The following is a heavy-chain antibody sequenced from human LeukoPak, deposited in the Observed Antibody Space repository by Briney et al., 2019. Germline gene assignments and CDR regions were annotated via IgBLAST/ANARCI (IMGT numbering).Heavy chain of an antibody. CDR1: VYIFTSYY. V-gene: IGHV1-46*01. D-gene: IGHD6-19*01. J-gene: IGHJ4*02. CDR3: ARFAVHRRLAVAGQFGLDY. Sequence: ASLRVSCKASVYIFTSYYIHSVRETPGQGLEWMGIINPSGGNTNYAQKFHGRVTMTKDTSTSTVYMQLSSLRSGHTAVYYFARFAVHRRLAVAGQFGLDYWGQGTLVAVSS. CDR2: INPSGGNT.